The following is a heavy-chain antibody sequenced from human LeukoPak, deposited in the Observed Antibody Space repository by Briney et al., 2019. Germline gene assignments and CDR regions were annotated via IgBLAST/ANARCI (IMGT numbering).Heavy chain of an antibody. CDR2: IGTRSNPI. CDR3: AREARGSGRDFDY. V-gene: IGHV3-11*01. D-gene: IGHD1-26*01. Sequence: GGSLRLSCAASGFSFSDFYVSWIRQAPGMGLEWISYIGTRSNPIYYADSVKGRFTISRDDAKNSLYLQMNSLRDEDTAVYFCAREARGSGRDFDYWGQGILVTVSS. CDR1: GFSFSDFY. J-gene: IGHJ4*02.